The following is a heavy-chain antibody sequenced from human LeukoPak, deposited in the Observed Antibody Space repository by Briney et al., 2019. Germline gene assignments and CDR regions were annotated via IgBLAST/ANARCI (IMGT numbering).Heavy chain of an antibody. CDR3: ARVSPSDAFDI. CDR2: IYHSGST. Sequence: GSLRLSCAASGFTFSSYAMSWIRQPPGKGLEWIGSIYHSGSTYYNPSLKSRVTISVDTSKNQFSLKLSSVTAADTAVYYCARVSPSDAFDIWGQGTMVTVSS. CDR1: GFTFSSYA. V-gene: IGHV4-38-2*01. J-gene: IGHJ3*02.